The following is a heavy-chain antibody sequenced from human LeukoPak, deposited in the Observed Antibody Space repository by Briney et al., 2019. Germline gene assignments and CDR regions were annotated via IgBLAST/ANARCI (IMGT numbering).Heavy chain of an antibody. CDR3: ARGEWLDLFFDY. J-gene: IGHJ4*02. CDR1: GFTVSSKY. Sequence: PGGSLRLSCAASGFTVSSKYMSWVRQAPGKGLEWVSVIYSGDSTYYADSVKGRFTISRDNSKNTLYLQMNSLRAEDTAVYYCARGEWLDLFFDYWGQGTLVTVSS. V-gene: IGHV3-66*01. CDR2: IYSGDST. D-gene: IGHD6-19*01.